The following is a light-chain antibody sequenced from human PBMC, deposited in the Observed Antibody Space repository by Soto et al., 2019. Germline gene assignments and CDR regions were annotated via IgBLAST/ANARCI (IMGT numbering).Light chain of an antibody. V-gene: IGKV3-11*01. J-gene: IGKJ3*01. CDR1: QSVRRD. CDR2: DAS. Sequence: IVLTQSPATLSLSPGERATLSCRASQSVRRDLAWYQQRPGQAPRLLIYDASKRAPGVPARFSGSGSGTDFSLTISSLEPEDFGVYYCQPRSNWVFGPGTKVDIK. CDR3: QPRSNWV.